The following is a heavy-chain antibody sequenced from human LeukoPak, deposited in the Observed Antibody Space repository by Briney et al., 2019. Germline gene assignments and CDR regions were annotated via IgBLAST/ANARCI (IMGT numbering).Heavy chain of an antibody. Sequence: GASVKVSCKASGYTFTGNIIHWVRQAPGQGLEWMGWINPNNGGTYYTQKFQDRVTMTRDTSISTAYKELSRLRSDDTAVFYCARGPEENWGQGTLVTVSS. CDR2: INPNNGGT. CDR1: GYTFTGNI. CDR3: ARGPEEN. V-gene: IGHV1-2*02. J-gene: IGHJ4*02.